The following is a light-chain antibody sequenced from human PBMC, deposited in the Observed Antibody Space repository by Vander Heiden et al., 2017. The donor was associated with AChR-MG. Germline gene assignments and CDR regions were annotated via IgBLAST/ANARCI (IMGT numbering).Light chain of an antibody. CDR3: SSYTSSRTVV. CDR2: DVS. CDR1: TSDVGGYDY. V-gene: IGLV2-14*03. J-gene: IGLJ2*01. Sequence: QSALTQPDSVSGSPGQSITISCTGTTSDVGGYDYVSWYQQHPGKAPKLMIYDVSSRPSGVSNRFSGSKAGNTASLTISGLQAEDDADYHCSSYTSSRTVVFGGGTKLTVL.